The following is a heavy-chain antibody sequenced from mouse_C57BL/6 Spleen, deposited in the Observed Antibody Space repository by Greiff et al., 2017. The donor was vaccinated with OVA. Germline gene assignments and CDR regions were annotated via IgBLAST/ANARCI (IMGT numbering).Heavy chain of an antibody. V-gene: IGHV1-42*01. CDR3: ARVYDYDEGFAY. D-gene: IGHD2-4*01. J-gene: IGHJ3*01. CDR1: GYSFTGYY. Sequence: EVQLQQSGPELVKPGASVKISCKASGYSFTGYYMNWVKQSPEKSLEWIGEINPSTGGTTYNQKFKAKATLTVDKSSSTAYMQLKSLTSEDSAVYYCARVYDYDEGFAYWGQGTLVTVSA. CDR2: INPSTGGT.